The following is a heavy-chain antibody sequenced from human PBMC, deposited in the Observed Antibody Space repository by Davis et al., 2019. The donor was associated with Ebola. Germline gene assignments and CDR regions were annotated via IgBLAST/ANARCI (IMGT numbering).Heavy chain of an antibody. J-gene: IGHJ6*04. CDR1: GFTFDDYT. CDR3: AREYYYGSGRGSLHGDV. V-gene: IGHV3-43*01. CDR2: ISWDGGST. D-gene: IGHD3-10*01. Sequence: PGGSLRLSCAASGFTFDDYTMHWVRQAPGKGLEWVPLISWDGGSTYYADSVKGRFTISRDNSKNSLYLQMNSLRAEDTAVYYCAREYYYGSGRGSLHGDVWGKGTTVTVSS.